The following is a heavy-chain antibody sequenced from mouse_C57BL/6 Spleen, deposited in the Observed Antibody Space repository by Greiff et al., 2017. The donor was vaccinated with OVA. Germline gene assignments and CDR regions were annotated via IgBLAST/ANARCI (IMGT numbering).Heavy chain of an antibody. J-gene: IGHJ1*03. Sequence: VKLMESGAELVRPGASVTLSCKASGYTFTDYEMHWVKQTPVHGLEWIGAIDPETGGTAYNQKFKGKAILTADNSSSTAYMELRSLTSEDSAVYYCTRKRTIVTTRSYWYFDVWGTGTTVTVSS. D-gene: IGHD2-12*01. CDR1: GYTFTDYE. V-gene: IGHV1-15*01. CDR2: IDPETGGT. CDR3: TRKRTIVTTRSYWYFDV.